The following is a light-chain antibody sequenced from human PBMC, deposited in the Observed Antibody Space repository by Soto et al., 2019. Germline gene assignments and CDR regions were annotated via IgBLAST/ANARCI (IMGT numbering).Light chain of an antibody. CDR3: QQYGSHRT. J-gene: IGKJ1*01. Sequence: DIQITQSPSTLSASVGDRVTITCRASESISDYLAWYQQKPGKAPKLLIYKASSLESGVPSRFSGSGSGTEFTLTISSLHPDDFATYYCQQYGSHRTFGQGTKVEIK. V-gene: IGKV1-5*03. CDR1: ESISDY. CDR2: KAS.